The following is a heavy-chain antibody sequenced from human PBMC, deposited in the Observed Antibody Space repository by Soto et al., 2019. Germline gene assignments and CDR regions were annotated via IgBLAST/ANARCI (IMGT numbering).Heavy chain of an antibody. CDR1: GFTFSIYG. CDR3: ARTRDGSGSYSPDY. D-gene: IGHD3-10*01. J-gene: IGHJ4*02. Sequence: GGSLRLSCAASGFTFSIYGMHWVRQAPGKGLEWVAVIWYDGSNKYYADSVKGRFTISRDNSKNTLYLQMNSLRAEDTAVYYCARTRDGSGSYSPDYWSQGTLVAVSS. V-gene: IGHV3-33*01. CDR2: IWYDGSNK.